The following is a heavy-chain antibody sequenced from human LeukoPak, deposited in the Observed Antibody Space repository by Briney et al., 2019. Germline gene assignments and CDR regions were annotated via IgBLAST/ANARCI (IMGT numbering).Heavy chain of an antibody. J-gene: IGHJ4*02. CDR3: ARGRGSWYDSSGSPYIRFDY. CDR1: GYTFTGYF. CDR2: INPDSGGT. Sequence: ASVKVSCKASGYTFTGYFIHWVRQAPGQGLEWMGWINPDSGGTNYAQKFQGRVTMTRDTSISTAYMELSRLRSDDSAIYYCARGRGSWYDSSGSPYIRFDYWGQGTLVTVSS. D-gene: IGHD3-22*01. V-gene: IGHV1-2*02.